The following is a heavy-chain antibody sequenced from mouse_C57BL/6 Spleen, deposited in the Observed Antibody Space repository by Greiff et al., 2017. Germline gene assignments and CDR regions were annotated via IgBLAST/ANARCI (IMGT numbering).Heavy chain of an antibody. CDR1: FSSFLLSF. J-gene: IGHJ3*01. CDR2: ISPGDGDP. CDR3: ARGYDGPSWFAY. Sequence: VQLQQSFSSLFPPFSSFPLSFPSSFSSFLLSFLPFLPPRPGTGLAWIGQISPGDGDPHYNGKFTGQATLTADTSSSTAYMQLSSLTSEASAVYFCARGYDGPSWFAYWGQGPLVTVSA. D-gene: IGHD2-2*01. V-gene: IGHV1-80*01.